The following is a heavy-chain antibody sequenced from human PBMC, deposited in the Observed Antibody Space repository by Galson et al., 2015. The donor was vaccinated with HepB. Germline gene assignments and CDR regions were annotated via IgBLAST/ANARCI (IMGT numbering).Heavy chain of an antibody. CDR3: ARVLMDSSGWAYYGMDV. CDR1: GFTFSSYA. D-gene: IGHD6-19*01. Sequence: SLRLSCAASGFTFSSYAMHWVRQAPGKGLEWVAVISYDGSNKYYADSVKGRFTISRDNSKNTLYLQMNSLRAEDTAVYYCARVLMDSSGWAYYGMDVWGQGTTVTVSS. CDR2: ISYDGSNK. V-gene: IGHV3-30*04. J-gene: IGHJ6*02.